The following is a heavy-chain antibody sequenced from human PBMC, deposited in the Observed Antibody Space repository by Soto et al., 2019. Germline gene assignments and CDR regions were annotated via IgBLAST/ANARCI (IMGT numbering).Heavy chain of an antibody. J-gene: IGHJ6*03. CDR3: AKASPPAYDFWSGYPWNYMDV. D-gene: IGHD3-3*01. CDR1: GFTFSSYA. CDR2: ISGSGGST. V-gene: IGHV3-23*01. Sequence: GGSLRLSCAASGFTFSSYAMSWVRQAPGKGLEWVSAISGSGGSTYYADPVKGRFTISRDNSKNTLYLQMNSLRAEDTAVYYCAKASPPAYDFWSGYPWNYMDVWGKGTTVTVSS.